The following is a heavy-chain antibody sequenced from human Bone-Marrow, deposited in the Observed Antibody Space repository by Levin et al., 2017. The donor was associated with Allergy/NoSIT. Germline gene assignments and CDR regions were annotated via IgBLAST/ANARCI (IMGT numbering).Heavy chain of an antibody. D-gene: IGHD3-10*01. CDR1: GLPFSSFA. J-gene: IGHJ6*02. CDR3: AKMKGAGTYYHYAMDV. Sequence: PSETLSLTCAASGLPFSSFAMSWVRQAPGKGLEWVSGITGSSGRAWYVDSVKGRFTISRDNSKNTLFLQMNSLRAEDTAVYYCAKMKGAGTYYHYAMDVWGQGTMVTVSS. V-gene: IGHV3-23*01. CDR2: ITGSSGRA.